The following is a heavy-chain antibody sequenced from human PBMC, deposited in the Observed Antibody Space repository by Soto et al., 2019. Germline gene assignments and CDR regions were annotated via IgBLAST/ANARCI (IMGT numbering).Heavy chain of an antibody. J-gene: IGHJ5*02. CDR3: TREQSDDNYFDP. Sequence: ESLCPTGTVSGAALSSGGYFYTWVRQPPGKGLEWLGYIYYSGGTNYNPSLKSRVTISLDKSRSQFSLRLISVTAADTAVYYCTREQSDDNYFDPWGQGNLVTVSS. V-gene: IGHV4-61*08. D-gene: IGHD6-19*01. CDR1: GAALSSGGYF. CDR2: IYYSGGT.